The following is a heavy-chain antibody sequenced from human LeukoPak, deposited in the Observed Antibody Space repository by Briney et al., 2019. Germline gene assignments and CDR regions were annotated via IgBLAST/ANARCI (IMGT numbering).Heavy chain of an antibody. D-gene: IGHD2-21*02. CDR2: INPNSGGT. J-gene: IGHJ4*02. CDR1: GYTFTSYG. Sequence: GASVKVSCKASGYTFTSYGISWVRQAPGQGLEWMGWINPNSGGTNYAQKFQGRVTMTRDTSISTAYMELSRLRSDDTAVYYCARAPCGGDCLFDYWGQGTLVTVSS. V-gene: IGHV1-2*02. CDR3: ARAPCGGDCLFDY.